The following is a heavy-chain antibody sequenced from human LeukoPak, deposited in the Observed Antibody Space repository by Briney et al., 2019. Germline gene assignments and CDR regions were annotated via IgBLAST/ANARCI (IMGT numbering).Heavy chain of an antibody. D-gene: IGHD3-9*01. CDR3: AKGSQYDLLTGDIDY. Sequence: GGSLRLSCAASGFTFSSYAMSWVRQAPGKGLEWVSAISGRGGSTYYADSVKGRFTISRDNSKNTLYLQMKSLRAEDTAVYYCAKGSQYDLLTGDIDYWGQGTLVTVSS. CDR1: GFTFSSYA. CDR2: ISGRGGST. V-gene: IGHV3-23*01. J-gene: IGHJ4*02.